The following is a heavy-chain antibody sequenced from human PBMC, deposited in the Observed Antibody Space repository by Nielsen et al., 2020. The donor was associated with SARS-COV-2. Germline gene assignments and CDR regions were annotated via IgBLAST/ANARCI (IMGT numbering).Heavy chain of an antibody. D-gene: IGHD5-24*01. V-gene: IGHV1-2*02. CDR2: TSPNSGGT. J-gene: IGHJ4*02. Sequence: ASVNLYCKASGYSFISYYMHWVRQAPGQGREWLGWTSPNSGGTSYAQKSQGRVTTTRDTSITTANMEVSRLKFDDTAVYYCAPTRIRDGYNYPFDYWGQGTLVTVAS. CDR1: GYSFISYY. CDR3: APTRIRDGYNYPFDY.